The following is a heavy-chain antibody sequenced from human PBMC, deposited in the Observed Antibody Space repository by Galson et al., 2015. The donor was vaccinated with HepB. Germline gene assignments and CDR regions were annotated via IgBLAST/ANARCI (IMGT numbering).Heavy chain of an antibody. CDR1: GGTFSSYA. J-gene: IGHJ5*02. CDR3: ARGRAYYDFWTRFDP. V-gene: IGHV1-69*13. D-gene: IGHD3-3*01. CDR2: IIPIFGTA. Sequence: SVKVSCKASGGTFSSYAISWVRQAPGQGLEWMGGIIPIFGTANYAQKFQGRVTITADESTSTAYMELSSLRSEDTAVYYCARGRAYYDFWTRFDPWGQGTLVTVSS.